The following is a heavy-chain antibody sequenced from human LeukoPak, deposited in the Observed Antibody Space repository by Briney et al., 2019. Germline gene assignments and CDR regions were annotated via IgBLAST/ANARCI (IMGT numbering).Heavy chain of an antibody. D-gene: IGHD3-3*01. CDR3: AKDRASNYDFWSGPVGYYYYYKDV. J-gene: IGHJ6*03. CDR1: GFTFSSYA. Sequence: QTGGSLRLSCAASGFTFSSYAMSWVRQAPGKGLEWVSAISGSGGSTYYADSVKGRFTISRDNSKNTLYLQMNSLRAEDTAVYYCAKDRASNYDFWSGPVGYYYYYKDVWGKGTTVTVSS. CDR2: ISGSGGST. V-gene: IGHV3-23*01.